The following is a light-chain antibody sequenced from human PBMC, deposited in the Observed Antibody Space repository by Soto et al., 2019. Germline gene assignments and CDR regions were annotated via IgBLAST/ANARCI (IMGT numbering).Light chain of an antibody. CDR1: SSDVGAYNY. CDR2: EVS. CDR3: SSYAGTYHLYF. Sequence: QSVLTQPPSASGSPGQSVTISCTGTSSDVGAYNYVSWYQQHPGKAPKLMIYEVSKRPSGVPDRFSGSKSGNTASLTVSGLQAEDEADYYCSSYAGTYHLYFFGTGTKSPS. J-gene: IGLJ1*01. V-gene: IGLV2-8*01.